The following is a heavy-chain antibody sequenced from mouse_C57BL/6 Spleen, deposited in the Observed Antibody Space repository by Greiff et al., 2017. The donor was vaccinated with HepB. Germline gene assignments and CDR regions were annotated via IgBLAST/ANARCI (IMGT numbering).Heavy chain of an antibody. J-gene: IGHJ1*03. CDR1: GYAFSSYW. Sequence: VQLQQSGAELVKPGASVKISCKASGYAFSSYWMNWVKQRPGKGLEWIGQIYPGDGDTNYNGKFKGKATLTADKSSSTAYMQLSSLTSEDSAVYFCARHTYYYGSSHWYFDVWGTGTTVTVSS. CDR2: IYPGDGDT. D-gene: IGHD1-1*01. V-gene: IGHV1-80*01. CDR3: ARHTYYYGSSHWYFDV.